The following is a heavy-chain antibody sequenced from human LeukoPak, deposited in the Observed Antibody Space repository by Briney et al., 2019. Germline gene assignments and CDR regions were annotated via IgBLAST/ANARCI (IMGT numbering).Heavy chain of an antibody. D-gene: IGHD7-27*01. V-gene: IGHV3-23*01. CDR3: AKNPHLGYYYSMDV. CDR2: ISGSGERT. J-gene: IGHJ6*03. CDR1: GFMFSAYA. Sequence: PGGSLRLSCVPSGFMFSAYAMSWVRQAPGKGLEWVSIISGSGERTYYTDSVKGRFTVSRDNSKNTLYLQMKSLRAEDTAVYYCAKNPHLGYYYSMDVWGKGTTVTVSS.